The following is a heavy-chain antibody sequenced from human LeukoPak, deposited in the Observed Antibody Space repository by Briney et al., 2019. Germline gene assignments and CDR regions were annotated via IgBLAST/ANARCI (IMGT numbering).Heavy chain of an antibody. CDR1: GGSISSGNW. J-gene: IGHJ4*02. CDR2: IYHSGST. D-gene: IGHD3-22*01. V-gene: IGHV4-4*02. Sequence: KASETLSLTCAVSGGSISSGNWWSWVRQPPGKGLEWIGEIYHSGSTNYNPSLKSRVTISVDKSKNQFSLKLSSVTAADTAVFYCARVGDSSGYYPFDYWGQGTLVTVSS. CDR3: ARVGDSSGYYPFDY.